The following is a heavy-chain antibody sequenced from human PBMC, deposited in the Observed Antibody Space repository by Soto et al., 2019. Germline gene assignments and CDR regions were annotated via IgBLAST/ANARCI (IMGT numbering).Heavy chain of an antibody. J-gene: IGHJ6*02. CDR3: ARHNGPLYVGYYYDMDV. V-gene: IGHV4-39*01. Sequence: QLQLQESGPGLVKPSETLSLTCTVSGGSISSSSHYWGWIRQPPGKGLEWIGSIYYSGYTYYNPSLKSRVTISVDTSKTQFSLKLSSVTAADTAVYYCARHNGPLYVGYYYDMDVWGQGTTVTVSS. CDR2: IYYSGYT. CDR1: GGSISSSSHY. D-gene: IGHD3-16*01.